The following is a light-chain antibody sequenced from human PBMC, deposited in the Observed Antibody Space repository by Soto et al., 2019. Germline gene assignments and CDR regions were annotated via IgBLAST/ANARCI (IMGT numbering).Light chain of an antibody. CDR2: NNN. J-gene: IGLJ1*01. CDR1: SSNIGSRT. Sequence: QSVLAQPPSASGAPGQRVTISCSGSSSNIGSRTVNWYQQLPGTAPKLLISNNNQRPSGVPDRFSGSKSGTSASLAISGLQSEDEADYYCAAWDDSLNAYVFGIWTKVTVL. V-gene: IGLV1-44*01. CDR3: AAWDDSLNAYV.